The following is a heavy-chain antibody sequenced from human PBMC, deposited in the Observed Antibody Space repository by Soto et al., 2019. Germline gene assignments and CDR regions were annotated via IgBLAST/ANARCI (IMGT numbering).Heavy chain of an antibody. D-gene: IGHD3-3*01. V-gene: IGHV5-51*01. J-gene: IGHJ6*02. CDR1: GYSFTSYC. CDR3: PSHAYHFWSGDPNPRYHYRMCL. Sequence: GESLKISCKGSGYSFTSYCIGWVRQMPGKGLGWMGIIYPGDSKTRYSPSLQGQVTISVDKSISTAYLQWSSLKAADTAMEYWPSHAYHFWSGDPNPRYHYRMCLWGQGTTGHVS. CDR2: IYPGDSKT.